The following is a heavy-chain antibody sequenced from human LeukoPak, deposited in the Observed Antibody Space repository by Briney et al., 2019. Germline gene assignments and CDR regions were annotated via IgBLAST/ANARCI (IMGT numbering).Heavy chain of an antibody. CDR2: INPSGGST. CDR1: GYTFTSYY. J-gene: IGHJ4*02. D-gene: IGHD3-10*01. CDR3: ASTGWFGELSLDY. V-gene: IGHV1-46*01. Sequence: ASVKVSCKASGYTFTSYYMHWVRQAPGQGLEWTGIINPSGGSTSYAQKFQGRVTMTRDTSTSTVYMELSSLRSEDTAVYYCASTGWFGELSLDYWGQGTLVTVSS.